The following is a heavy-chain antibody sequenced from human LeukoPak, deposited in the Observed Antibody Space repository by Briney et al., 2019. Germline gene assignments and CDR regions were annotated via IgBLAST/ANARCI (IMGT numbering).Heavy chain of an antibody. Sequence: SETLSLTCTVSGGSISSSSYYWGWIRQPPGKGLEWIGSIYYSGSTYYNPSLKSRVTISVDTSKNQFSLKLSSVTAAHTAVYYCARDWNSENNYWGQGTLVTVSS. CDR3: ARDWNSENNY. J-gene: IGHJ4*02. V-gene: IGHV4-39*07. D-gene: IGHD1/OR15-1a*01. CDR2: IYYSGST. CDR1: GGSISSSSYY.